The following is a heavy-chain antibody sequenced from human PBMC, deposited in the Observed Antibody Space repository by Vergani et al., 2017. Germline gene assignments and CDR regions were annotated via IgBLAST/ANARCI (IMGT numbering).Heavy chain of an antibody. CDR1: GYSFTSYW. D-gene: IGHD2-2*01. CDR2: IYPGDSDT. V-gene: IGHV5-51*03. CDR3: ARSLGYCSSTSCHEDYYYYYMYV. J-gene: IGHJ6*03. Sequence: EVQLVQSGAEVKKPGASLKISCKGSGYSFTSYWIGWVRQMPGKGLEWMGIIYPGDSDTRYSPSFQGQVTISADKSISTAYLQWSSLKASDTAMYYCARSLGYCSSTSCHEDYYYYYMYVWGKGTTVTVSS.